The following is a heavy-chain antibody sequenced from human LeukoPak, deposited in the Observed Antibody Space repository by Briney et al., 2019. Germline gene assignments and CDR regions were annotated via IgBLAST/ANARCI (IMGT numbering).Heavy chain of an antibody. Sequence: GGSLRLSCAASGFTFSDYYMSWIRQAPGKGLEWVSYISSSGSTIYYADSVKGRFTISRDNSKNTLYLQMNSLRAEDTAVYYCAKTLGGYSYGYSVDYWGQGTLVTVSS. D-gene: IGHD5-18*01. J-gene: IGHJ4*02. CDR1: GFTFSDYY. V-gene: IGHV3-11*01. CDR3: AKTLGGYSYGYSVDY. CDR2: ISSSGSTI.